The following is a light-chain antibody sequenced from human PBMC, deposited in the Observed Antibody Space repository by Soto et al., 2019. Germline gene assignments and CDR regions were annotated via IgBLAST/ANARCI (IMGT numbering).Light chain of an antibody. CDR2: KAS. J-gene: IGKJ4*01. CDR3: QQYNSYPLT. V-gene: IGKV1-5*03. CDR1: QSISSW. Sequence: DIQMTQSPSTLSASVGDRVTITCRASQSISSWLAWYQQKPGKAPKLLIYKASSLESGVPSRFSGSGSVTEFTLSISSLQPDDFATYYCQQYNSYPLTFGGGTKVEIK.